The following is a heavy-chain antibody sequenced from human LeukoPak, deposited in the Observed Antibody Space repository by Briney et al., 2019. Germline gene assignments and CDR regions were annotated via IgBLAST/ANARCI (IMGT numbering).Heavy chain of an antibody. CDR1: GFTFSSYA. Sequence: PGRSLRLSCAASGFTFSSYAMHWVRQAPGKGLEWVAVISYDGSNKYYADSVKGRFTISRDNSKNTLCLQMNSLRAEDTAVYYCATVDTAMVKMAPFDPWGQGTLVTVSS. V-gene: IGHV3-30-3*01. D-gene: IGHD5-18*01. CDR3: ATVDTAMVKMAPFDP. J-gene: IGHJ5*02. CDR2: ISYDGSNK.